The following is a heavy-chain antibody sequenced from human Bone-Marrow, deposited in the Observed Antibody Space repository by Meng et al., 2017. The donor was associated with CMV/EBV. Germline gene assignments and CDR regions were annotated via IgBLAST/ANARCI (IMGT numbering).Heavy chain of an antibody. CDR2: ISSSSSYI. CDR1: GFTFSSYS. Sequence: GESLKISCAASGFTFSSYSMNWVRQAPGKGLEWVSSISSSSSYIYYADSVKGRFTISRDNAKNSLYLQMNSLRAEDTAVYYCARDAVLLWFGESPRDYWGQGNLVNVDS. D-gene: IGHD3-10*01. J-gene: IGHJ4*02. CDR3: ARDAVLLWFGESPRDY. V-gene: IGHV3-21*01.